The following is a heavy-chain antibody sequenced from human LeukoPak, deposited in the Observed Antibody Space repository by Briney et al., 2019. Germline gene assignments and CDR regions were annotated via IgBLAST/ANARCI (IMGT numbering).Heavy chain of an antibody. Sequence: GGSLRLSCAASGFTFTNYWMSWVRQAPGKGLEWVANIKQDGSEKYYVDSVKARFTISRDNAKNSLFLQMNSLRAEDTAVYYCARVAAMTGTVIDYWGQGTLVTVSS. CDR3: ARVAAMTGTVIDY. V-gene: IGHV3-7*01. D-gene: IGHD6-19*01. CDR1: GFTFTNYW. J-gene: IGHJ4*02. CDR2: IKQDGSEK.